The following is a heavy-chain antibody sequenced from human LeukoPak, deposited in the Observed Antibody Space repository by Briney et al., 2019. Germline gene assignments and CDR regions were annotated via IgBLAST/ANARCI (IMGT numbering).Heavy chain of an antibody. Sequence: GGSLRLSCAASGFTFSSYAMSWVRQAPGKGPEWVSAISGSAGSTYYADSVKGRFTIARDNAKNTLYLEMNRLRAEDTAVYYCARDNTYMFDYWGQGTQVTVSS. CDR1: GFTFSSYA. D-gene: IGHD2-2*02. V-gene: IGHV3-23*01. CDR3: ARDNTYMFDY. CDR2: ISGSAGST. J-gene: IGHJ4*02.